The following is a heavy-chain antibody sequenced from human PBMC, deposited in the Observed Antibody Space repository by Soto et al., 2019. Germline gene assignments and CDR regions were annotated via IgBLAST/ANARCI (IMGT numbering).Heavy chain of an antibody. V-gene: IGHV4-31*03. CDR2: IYYTGTT. CDR3: AREAVRGKDSEAFDI. J-gene: IGHJ3*02. CDR1: GGSINTGGCY. Sequence: QVQLHESGPGLVKPSQTLSLTCSVSGGSINTGGCYWSWIRHHPVKGLEWIGYIYYTGTTSYNPSLESRLTVSLDTSKNHFSLKLTSVTAADTAVYYCAREAVRGKDSEAFDIWGQGTLVIVSS. D-gene: IGHD2-21*01.